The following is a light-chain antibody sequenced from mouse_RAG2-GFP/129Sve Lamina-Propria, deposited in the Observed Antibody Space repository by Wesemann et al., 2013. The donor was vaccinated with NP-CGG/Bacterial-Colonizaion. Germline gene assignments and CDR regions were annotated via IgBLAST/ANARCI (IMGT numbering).Light chain of an antibody. Sequence: DIVMTQSHKFMSTSVGDRVSITCKASQDVGTAVAWYQQKPGQSPKLLIYWASTRHTGVPDRFTGSGSGTDFTFTISNVQSEDLADYFCQQYSSYPTFGGGTKLEIK. V-gene: IGKV6-23*01. CDR2: WAS. CDR1: QDVGTA. J-gene: IGKJ2*01. CDR3: QQYSSYPT.